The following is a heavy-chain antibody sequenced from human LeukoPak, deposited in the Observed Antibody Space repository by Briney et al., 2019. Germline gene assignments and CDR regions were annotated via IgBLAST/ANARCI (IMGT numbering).Heavy chain of an antibody. V-gene: IGHV4-34*01. Sequence: SETLSLTCAVYGGSFSGYYWSWTRQPPGKGLEWIGEINHSGSTNYNPSLKSRVTISVDTSKNQFSLKLSSVTAADTAVYYCARAMITFGGVIGDWGQGTLVTVSS. CDR3: ARAMITFGGVIGD. J-gene: IGHJ4*02. D-gene: IGHD3-16*02. CDR2: INHSGST. CDR1: GGSFSGYY.